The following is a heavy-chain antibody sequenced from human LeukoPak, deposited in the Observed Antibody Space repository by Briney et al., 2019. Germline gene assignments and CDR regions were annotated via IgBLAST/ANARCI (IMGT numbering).Heavy chain of an antibody. V-gene: IGHV4-39*07. CDR3: ARHTYYYDSSGYNLYMDV. D-gene: IGHD3-22*01. CDR2: IYYRGST. J-gene: IGHJ6*03. Sequence: SETLSLTCSVSGGSIISNSYYWGWIRQPPGKGLEWIGSIYYRGSTYYNPSLKSRVTISLDTSKKHFSLKLSSVTAADTAVYYCARHTYYYDSSGYNLYMDVWGKGTTVTISS. CDR1: GGSIISNSYY.